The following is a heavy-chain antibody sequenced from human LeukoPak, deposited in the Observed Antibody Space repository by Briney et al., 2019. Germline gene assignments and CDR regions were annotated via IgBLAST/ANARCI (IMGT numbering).Heavy chain of an antibody. D-gene: IGHD2-21*01. CDR2: IWYDGSLK. J-gene: IGHJ6*02. CDR3: ARDVGVNYNYVLDV. CDR1: GFTFSSYG. V-gene: IGHV3-33*01. Sequence: PGGSLRLSCEASGFTFSSYGLHWVRQAPGKGLEWVTAIWYDGSLKYYADSVKSRFTISRDDSKNTLYLQMNSLRAEDTAVYYCARDVGVNYNYVLDVWGQGTTVTVSS.